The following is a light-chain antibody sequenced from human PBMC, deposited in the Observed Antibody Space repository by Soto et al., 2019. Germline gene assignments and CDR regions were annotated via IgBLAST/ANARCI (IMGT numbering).Light chain of an antibody. J-gene: IGKJ2*01. CDR2: GAS. Sequence: EIVLTQSPATLSVSPGERVTLSCRASQSISDKSAWYQQKPGQAPRLLIYGASRRATGLPDRFSGSGSGTDFTLTISRLEPEDFAVYYCQQYGSSNTFGQGTKVDIK. CDR1: QSISDK. CDR3: QQYGSSNT. V-gene: IGKV3-20*01.